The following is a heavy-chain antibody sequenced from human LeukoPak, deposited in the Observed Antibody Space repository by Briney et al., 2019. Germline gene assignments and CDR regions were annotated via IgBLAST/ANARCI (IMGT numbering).Heavy chain of an antibody. J-gene: IGHJ4*02. CDR1: RFTFSSYA. CDR3: ATSPPYDYIWGSYRSVFEY. D-gene: IGHD3-16*02. CDR2: ISGSGGST. Sequence: GGSLRLSCAAPRFTFSSYAMSWVRQAPGKGLEWVSAISGSGGSTYYADSVKGRFTISRNNSKNTLYLQMNSLRAEDTAVYYCATSPPYDYIWGSYRSVFEYWGQGTLVTVSS. V-gene: IGHV3-23*01.